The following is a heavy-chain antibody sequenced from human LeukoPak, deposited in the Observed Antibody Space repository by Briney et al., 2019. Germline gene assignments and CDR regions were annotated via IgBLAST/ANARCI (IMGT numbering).Heavy chain of an antibody. Sequence: ASVKVSCKASGYTFTSYYMHWVRQAPGQGGEWMGMINPSGGSTSYAQKFQGRGTINRDTDTSTVYMELSSLRSEDTAVYYCARRGWYDRKDAFDIWGQGTMVTVSS. J-gene: IGHJ3*02. CDR1: GYTFTSYY. CDR2: INPSGGST. CDR3: ARRGWYDRKDAFDI. V-gene: IGHV1-46*03. D-gene: IGHD3-22*01.